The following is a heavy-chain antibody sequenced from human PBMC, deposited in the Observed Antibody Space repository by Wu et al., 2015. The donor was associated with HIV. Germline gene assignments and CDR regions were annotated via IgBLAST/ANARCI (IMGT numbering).Heavy chain of an antibody. CDR1: GGTFSSYA. V-gene: IGHV1-69*12. Sequence: QVQLVQSGAEVKKPGSSVKVSCKASGGTFSSYAISWVRQAPGQGLEWMGGIIPIFGTANYAQKFQGRVTITADESTSTAYMELSSLRSEDTAVYYCARDGYDFWSGDYAHYYYYYMDVWGKGTTVTVSS. CDR2: IIPIFGTA. CDR3: ARDGYDFWSGDYAHYYYYYMDV. J-gene: IGHJ6*03. D-gene: IGHD3-3*01.